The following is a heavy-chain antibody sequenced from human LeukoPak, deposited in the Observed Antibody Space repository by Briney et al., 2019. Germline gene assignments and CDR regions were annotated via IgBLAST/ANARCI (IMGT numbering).Heavy chain of an antibody. CDR1: GFTFSSYW. V-gene: IGHV3-7*01. D-gene: IGHD1-26*01. CDR2: IKQDGSEK. Sequence: PGGSLRLSCAASGFTFSSYWMSWVRQAPGKGLEWVANIKQDGSEKYYVGSVKGRFTISRDNAKNSLYLQMNSLRAEDTAVYYCARENHGNYFDYWGQGTLVTVSS. J-gene: IGHJ4*02. CDR3: ARENHGNYFDY.